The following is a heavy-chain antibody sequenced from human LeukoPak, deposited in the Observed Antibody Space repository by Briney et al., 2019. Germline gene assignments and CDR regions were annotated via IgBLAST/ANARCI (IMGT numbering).Heavy chain of an antibody. V-gene: IGHV4-31*03. CDR3: ARGEKRFFERILDTFDI. CDR1: GGSMSSGSYY. Sequence: SETLSLTCTVSGGSMSSGSYYWSWIRQHPGKGLEWIGYIYYSGSTDYNPPLKSRVTISVDTSKNQFSLKLDSVTAADTAVYYCARGEKRFFERILDTFDIWGQGTMVTVSS. J-gene: IGHJ3*02. CDR2: IYYSGST. D-gene: IGHD3-3*01.